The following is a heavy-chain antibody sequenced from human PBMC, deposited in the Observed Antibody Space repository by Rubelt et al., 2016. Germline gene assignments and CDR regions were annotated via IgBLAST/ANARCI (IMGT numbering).Heavy chain of an antibody. CDR2: IYYNGNT. Sequence: QLQLQESGPGLVKPSETLSLTCTVSGGSIGSRADYWWGWIRQPPGKGLEWIGNIYYNGNTYYSPSLKSRVTVSADTSKNQFSLQPGPVTAADTAIYYCARHGGYKPFDYWGQGALVTVSS. CDR3: ARHGGYKPFDY. J-gene: IGHJ4*02. V-gene: IGHV4-39*01. D-gene: IGHD5-18*01. CDR1: GGSIGSRADY.